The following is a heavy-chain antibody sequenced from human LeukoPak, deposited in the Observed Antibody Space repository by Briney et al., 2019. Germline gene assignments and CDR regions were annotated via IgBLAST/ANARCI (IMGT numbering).Heavy chain of an antibody. CDR3: AKAVSCSSTSCYRSYGMDV. CDR1: GFAFSSYG. J-gene: IGHJ6*02. CDR2: ISGSGGST. V-gene: IGHV3-23*01. Sequence: GGSLRLSCAASGFAFSSYGMSWVRQAPGKGLEWVSGISGSGGSTYYADSVKGRFTISRDNSKNTLYLQMNSLRAEDTAVYYCAKAVSCSSTSCYRSYGMDVWGQGTTVTVSS. D-gene: IGHD2-2*02.